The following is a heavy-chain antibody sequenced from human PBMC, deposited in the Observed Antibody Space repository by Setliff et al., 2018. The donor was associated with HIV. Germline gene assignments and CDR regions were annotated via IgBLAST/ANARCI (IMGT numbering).Heavy chain of an antibody. J-gene: IGHJ4*02. D-gene: IGHD3-10*01. CDR2: IYHRGNA. Sequence: SETLSLTCTVSNGSIRRSSSFYWGWVRQPPGKGLEWIGSIYHRGNAYYNPSLKSRVTMSVDTSKNQFSLKLSSVTAADTAVYYCARGEENGDYFDYWGQGTLVTVSS. CDR1: NGSIRRSSSFY. V-gene: IGHV4-39*01. CDR3: ARGEENGDYFDY.